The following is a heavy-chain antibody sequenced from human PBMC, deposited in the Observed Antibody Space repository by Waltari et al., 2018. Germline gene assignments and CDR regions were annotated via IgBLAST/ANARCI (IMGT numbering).Heavy chain of an antibody. CDR2: ISSSSSYI. V-gene: IGHV3-21*01. Sequence: EVQLVESGGGLVKPGGSLRLSCAASGFTFSSYSMNWVRQAPGKGLAGVSSISSSSSYIYYADSVKGRFTISRDNAKNSLYLQMNSLRAEDTAVYYCAREGPDSSGYYMYYYYYYGMDVWGQGTTVTVSS. CDR1: GFTFSSYS. J-gene: IGHJ6*02. CDR3: AREGPDSSGYYMYYYYYYGMDV. D-gene: IGHD3-22*01.